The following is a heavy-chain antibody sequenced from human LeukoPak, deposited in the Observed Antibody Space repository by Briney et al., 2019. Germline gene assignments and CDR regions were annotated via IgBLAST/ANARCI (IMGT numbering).Heavy chain of an antibody. CDR1: GGPISSHY. CDR3: ARGAGWWDY. Sequence: SETLSLTCTVSGGPISSHYWSWIRQPTGEGLEWIGYISYSGRINYNPSLKSRVTLSLDTSKNQFSLTLTSVTAADTAVYYCARGAGWWDYWGQGTLVTVSS. D-gene: IGHD2-15*01. CDR2: ISYSGRI. J-gene: IGHJ4*02. V-gene: IGHV4-59*11.